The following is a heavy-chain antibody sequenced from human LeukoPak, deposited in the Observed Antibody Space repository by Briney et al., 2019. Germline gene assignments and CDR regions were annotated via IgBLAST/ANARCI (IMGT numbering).Heavy chain of an antibody. CDR2: IYYSGST. CDR1: GGSISSYY. J-gene: IGHJ6*03. Sequence: SETLSLTCTVSGGSISSYYWSWIRQPPGKGLEWIGYIYYSGSTNYNPSLKSRVTISVDTSKNQFSLKLSSVTAADTAVYYCARAGDSSSWYHYYYYYMDVWGKGTTVTVSS. CDR3: ARAGDSSSWYHYYYYYMDV. V-gene: IGHV4-59*01. D-gene: IGHD6-13*01.